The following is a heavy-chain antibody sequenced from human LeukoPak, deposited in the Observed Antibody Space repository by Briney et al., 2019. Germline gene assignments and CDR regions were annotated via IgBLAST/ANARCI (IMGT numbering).Heavy chain of an antibody. CDR3: AKGEGDY. CDR1: GGSISSSY. Sequence: SETLSLTCTVSGGSISSSYWSWIRQPAGKGLEWIGRIFTSGTTEYNPSLKSRVTMSVDTSKNQFSLKVRSVTAADTAVYYCAKGEGDYWGQGTLVTVSS. J-gene: IGHJ4*02. V-gene: IGHV4-4*07. CDR2: IFTSGTT. D-gene: IGHD2-21*01.